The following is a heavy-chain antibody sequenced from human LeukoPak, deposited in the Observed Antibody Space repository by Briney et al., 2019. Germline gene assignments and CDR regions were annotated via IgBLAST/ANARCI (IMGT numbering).Heavy chain of an antibody. D-gene: IGHD3-16*01. CDR3: ATWMITTHDAFDI. CDR1: GYTLTELS. J-gene: IGHJ3*02. CDR2: FDPEDGET. V-gene: IGHV1-24*01. Sequence: ASVKVSCKVSGYTLTELSMHWVRQAPGKGLEGMGGFDPEDGETIYAQKFQGRVTMTEDTSTDTAYMELSSLRSEDMAVYYCATWMITTHDAFDIWGRGTMVTVSS.